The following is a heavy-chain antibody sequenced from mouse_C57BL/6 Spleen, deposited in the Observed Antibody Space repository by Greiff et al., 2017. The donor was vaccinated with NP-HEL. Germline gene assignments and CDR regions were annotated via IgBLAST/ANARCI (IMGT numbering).Heavy chain of an antibody. D-gene: IGHD1-1*01. CDR3: ARFYYGRSYAMDY. CDR2: IYPGDGDT. V-gene: IGHV1-80*01. CDR1: GYAFSSYW. Sequence: VQLQQSGAELVKPGASVKISCKASGYAFSSYWMNWVKQRPGKGLEWIGQIYPGDGDTNYNGKFKGKATLTADKSSSTAYMQLSSLTSEDSAVYFCARFYYGRSYAMDYWGQGTSVTVSS. J-gene: IGHJ4*01.